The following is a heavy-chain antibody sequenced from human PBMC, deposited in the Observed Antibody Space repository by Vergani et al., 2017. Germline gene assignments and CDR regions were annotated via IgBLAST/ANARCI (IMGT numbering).Heavy chain of an antibody. CDR1: GFTFSSYW. J-gene: IGHJ3*02. CDR2: MKQEGSEK. CDR3: AGEGYDFWSGYGAPDAFDI. Sequence: EVQLVESGGGLVQPGGSLRLSCAASGFTFSSYWMSWVRQAPGQGLEWVANMKQEGSEKYYVDSVKGRFTISRDNAKNALYLQMNSLRAEDTAVYYCAGEGYDFWSGYGAPDAFDIWGQGTMVTVSS. D-gene: IGHD3-3*01. V-gene: IGHV3-7*03.